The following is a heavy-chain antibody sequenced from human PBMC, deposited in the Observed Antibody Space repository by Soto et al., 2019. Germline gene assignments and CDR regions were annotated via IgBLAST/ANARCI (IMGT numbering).Heavy chain of an antibody. CDR2: ISAYNANA. J-gene: IGHJ4*02. V-gene: IGHV1-18*01. Sequence: QIQLLQSGAEVKKPGASVKVTCKASGYTFRNFGISWVRQAPGQGLEWMGWISAYNANANYAQKFKGRLTMTADTSTSTAYMELRSLRSDDTAVYYCARENSYFDYWGPGTLVTVSS. CDR1: GYTFRNFG. CDR3: ARENSYFDY.